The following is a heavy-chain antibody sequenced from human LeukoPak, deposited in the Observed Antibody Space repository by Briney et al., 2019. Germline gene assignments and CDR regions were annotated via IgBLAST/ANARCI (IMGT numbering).Heavy chain of an antibody. CDR3: TRDLGEDTTMIFFDY. Sequence: EASVKVSCTASGYTFTGYYMHWVRQVPGQGLEWMAWISAYNGNTNSVQKFQDRVTMTTDTSTNTAYMELRSLRSDDTAVYYCTRDLGEDTTMIFFDYWGQGTLVSVSS. D-gene: IGHD5-18*01. J-gene: IGHJ4*02. CDR1: GYTFTGYY. V-gene: IGHV1-18*04. CDR2: ISAYNGNT.